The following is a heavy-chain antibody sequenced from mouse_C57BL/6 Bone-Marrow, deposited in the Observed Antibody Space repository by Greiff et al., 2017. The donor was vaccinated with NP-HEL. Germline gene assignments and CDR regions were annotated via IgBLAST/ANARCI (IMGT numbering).Heavy chain of an antibody. J-gene: IGHJ2*01. CDR1: GFTFSDYY. Sequence: EVQRVESEGGLVQPGSSMKLSCTASGFTFSDYYMAWVRQVPEKGLEWVANINYDGSSTYYLDSLKSRFIISRDNAKNILYLQMSSLKSEDTATYYCARYSKYYFDYWGQGTTLTVSS. V-gene: IGHV5-16*01. CDR3: ARYSKYYFDY. CDR2: INYDGSST. D-gene: IGHD2-5*01.